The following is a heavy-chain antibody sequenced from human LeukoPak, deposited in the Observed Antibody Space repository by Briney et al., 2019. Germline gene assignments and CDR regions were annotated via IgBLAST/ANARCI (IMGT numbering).Heavy chain of an antibody. V-gene: IGHV4-39*02. CDR3: ARDRKYHDS. CDR2: IYYSGST. CDR1: GGSISSSSYY. Sequence: PSETLSLTCTVSGGSISSSSYYWGWIRQPPGKGLEWIGSIYYSGSTYHNPSLKSRVTISVDTSKNQFSLKLTSVTAADTAVFYCARDRKYHDSWGQGTLVTVSS. D-gene: IGHD3-22*01. J-gene: IGHJ4*02.